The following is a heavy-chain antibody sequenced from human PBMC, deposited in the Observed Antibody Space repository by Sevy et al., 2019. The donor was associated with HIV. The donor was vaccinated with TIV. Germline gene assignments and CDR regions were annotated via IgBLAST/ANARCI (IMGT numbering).Heavy chain of an antibody. D-gene: IGHD1-20*01. J-gene: IGHJ4*02. V-gene: IGHV4-59*01. CDR1: GGSMNIYY. Sequence: SETLSLTCSVSGGSMNIYYWSWIRQPPGKGLEWIGFIYYSGSTYYNPSLKSRVTISVDTSKNQFSLKLSSVTAADTAVYYCARVGFNWNDVDYWGQGTLVTVSS. CDR3: ARVGFNWNDVDY. CDR2: IYYSGST.